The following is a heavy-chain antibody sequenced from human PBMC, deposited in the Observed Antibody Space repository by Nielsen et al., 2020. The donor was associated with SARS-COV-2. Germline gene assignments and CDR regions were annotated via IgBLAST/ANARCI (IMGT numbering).Heavy chain of an antibody. CDR3: ARGGRSGGDYDY. J-gene: IGHJ4*02. CDR1: GGSFSGYY. V-gene: IGHV4-34*01. D-gene: IGHD4-17*01. Sequence: SETLSLTCAVYGGSFSGYYWSWIRQPPGKGLEWIGEINHSGSTNYNPSLKSRVTISVDTSKNQFSLKLSSVTAADTAVYYCARGGRSGGDYDYWGQGTLVTVSS. CDR2: INHSGST.